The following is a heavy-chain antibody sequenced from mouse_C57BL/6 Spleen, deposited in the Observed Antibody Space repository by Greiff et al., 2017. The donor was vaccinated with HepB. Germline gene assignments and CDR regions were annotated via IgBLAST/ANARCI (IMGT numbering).Heavy chain of an antibody. Sequence: QVQLKESGAELVRPGASVKLSCKASGYTFTDYYINWVKQRPGQGLEWIARIYPGSGNTYYNEKFKGKATLTAEKSSSTAYMQLSSLTSEDSAVYFCAKEPSNSSGFFFDYWGQGTTLTVSS. J-gene: IGHJ2*01. V-gene: IGHV1-76*01. CDR3: AKEPSNSSGFFFDY. CDR1: GYTFTDYY. CDR2: IYPGSGNT. D-gene: IGHD3-2*02.